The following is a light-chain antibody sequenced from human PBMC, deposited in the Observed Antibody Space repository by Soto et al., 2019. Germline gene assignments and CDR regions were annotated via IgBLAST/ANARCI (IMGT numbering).Light chain of an antibody. V-gene: IGKV1-5*01. Sequence: DIQMTQSPSTLSPSVGDRVIITCRASQSLSGRLAWYQQRPGQAPKLLIYDVSTLESGVPSRFSGTGTGSGTEFTLGISDLQADDFATYYCQLYNYYSTFGPGTKVEVK. CDR2: DVS. CDR1: QSLSGR. J-gene: IGKJ1*01. CDR3: QLYNYYST.